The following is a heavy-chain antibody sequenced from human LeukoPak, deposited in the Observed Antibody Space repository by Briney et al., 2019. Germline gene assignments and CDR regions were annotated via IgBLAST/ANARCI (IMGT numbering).Heavy chain of an antibody. V-gene: IGHV3-23*01. J-gene: IGHJ4*02. CDR1: GFTFGNYA. CDR3: TKDWSADY. Sequence: PGGSLRLSCAASGFTFGNYAMTWVRPAPGKGLEWVSAISADGSDTKYADSVKGRSTISRDNSKNTLFLQMNSLRVEDTAVYYCTKDWSADYWGQGTLVTVSS. CDR2: ISADGSDT.